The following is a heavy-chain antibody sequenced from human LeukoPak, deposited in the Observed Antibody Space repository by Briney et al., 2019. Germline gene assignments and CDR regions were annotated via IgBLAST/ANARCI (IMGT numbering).Heavy chain of an antibody. CDR1: GFTFSSYA. J-gene: IGHJ4*02. CDR2: ISGSGGST. CDR3: AARYCSSTSCYQDY. Sequence: GGSLRLSCAASGFTFSSYAMSWVRQAPGKGLEWVSAISGSGGSTYYADSVKGRFTISRGNSKNTLYLQMNSLRAEDTAVYYCAARYCSSTSCYQDYWGQGTLVTVSS. D-gene: IGHD2-2*01. V-gene: IGHV3-23*01.